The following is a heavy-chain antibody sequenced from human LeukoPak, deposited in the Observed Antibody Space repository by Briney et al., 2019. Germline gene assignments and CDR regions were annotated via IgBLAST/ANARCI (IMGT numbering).Heavy chain of an antibody. V-gene: IGHV3-23*01. CDR2: ISNSGGST. CDR1: GFTFSSYA. J-gene: IGHJ4*02. CDR3: ARDLSHTSTVTTFYYFDF. D-gene: IGHD4-17*01. Sequence: PGGSLRLSCAASGFTFSSYAMSWVRQAPGKGLEWVSGISNSGGSTYNADSVKGRFTISRDNSKNTLYLQMNSLRAEDTGVYFCARDLSHTSTVTTFYYFDFWGQGTLVTVSS.